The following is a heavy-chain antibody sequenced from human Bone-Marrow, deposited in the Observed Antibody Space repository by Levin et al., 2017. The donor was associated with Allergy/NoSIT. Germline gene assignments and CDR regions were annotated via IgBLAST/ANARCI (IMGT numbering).Heavy chain of an antibody. J-gene: IGHJ5*02. CDR3: ARDQDYGFLSGLGWFDP. V-gene: IGHV3-21*06. CDR2: ISGSSSYI. Sequence: GGSLRLSCLASGFSLSDYTMNWVRQAPGKGLEWVASISGSSSYIFYADSVKGRFTVSRDNPRNSVYLQMNSLRADDTAVYFCARDQDYGFLSGLGWFDPWGQGTQVSVSS. CDR1: GFSLSDYT. D-gene: IGHD3-3*01.